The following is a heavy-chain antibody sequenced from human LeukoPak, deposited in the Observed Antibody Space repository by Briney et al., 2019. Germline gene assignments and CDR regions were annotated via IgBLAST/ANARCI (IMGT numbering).Heavy chain of an antibody. CDR1: GYTFTSYG. CDR3: AREGYYDILTGYYTFDY. D-gene: IGHD3-9*01. CDR2: ISAYNGNT. J-gene: IGHJ4*02. Sequence: ASVKVSCKASGYTFTSYGISWVRQAPGQGLEWMGWISAYNGNTNYAQKLQGGVTMTTDTSTSTAYMELRSLRSDDTAVYYCAREGYYDILTGYYTFDYWGQGTLVTVSS. V-gene: IGHV1-18*01.